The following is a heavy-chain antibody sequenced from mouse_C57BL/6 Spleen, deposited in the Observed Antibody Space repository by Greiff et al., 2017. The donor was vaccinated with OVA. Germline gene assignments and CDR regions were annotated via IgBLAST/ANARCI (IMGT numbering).Heavy chain of an antibody. Sequence: QVQLKESGAELVKPGASVKISCKASGYAFSSYWMNWVKQRPGKGLEWIGQIYPGDGDTNYNGKFKGKATLTADKSSSTAYMQLSSLTSEDSAVYFCASFDDGYLFDYWGQGTTLTVSS. D-gene: IGHD2-3*01. V-gene: IGHV1-80*01. J-gene: IGHJ2*01. CDR3: ASFDDGYLFDY. CDR1: GYAFSSYW. CDR2: IYPGDGDT.